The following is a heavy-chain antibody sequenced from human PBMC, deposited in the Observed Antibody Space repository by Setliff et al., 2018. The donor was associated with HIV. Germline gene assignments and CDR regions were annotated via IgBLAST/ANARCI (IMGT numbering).Heavy chain of an antibody. CDR3: ARQGNIVVVTSFDY. CDR1: GGSISTSIYY. D-gene: IGHD2-21*02. Sequence: SETLSLTCTVSGGSISTSIYYWGWVRQPPGKGLEWVGNVDYTGSTYYNPSLKSRVTISVDTSKNQFSLRLNSVTAADTAVYYCARQGNIVVVTSFDYWGQETLVTVSS. V-gene: IGHV4-39*07. J-gene: IGHJ4*02. CDR2: VDYTGST.